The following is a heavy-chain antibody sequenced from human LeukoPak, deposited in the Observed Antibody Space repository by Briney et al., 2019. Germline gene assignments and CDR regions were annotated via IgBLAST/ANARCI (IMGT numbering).Heavy chain of an antibody. CDR1: GYTFTIYG. D-gene: IGHD1-7*01. J-gene: IGHJ6*02. CDR3: ARDPRGELAYYGMDV. Sequence: ASVKVSCKASGYTFTIYGISWVRQAPGEGLEWMGWISAYNGNTNYAQKLQGRVTMTTDTSTSTTSMELRSLRSDDTAVYYCARDPRGELAYYGMDVWGQGTTVTVSS. V-gene: IGHV1-18*01. CDR2: ISAYNGNT.